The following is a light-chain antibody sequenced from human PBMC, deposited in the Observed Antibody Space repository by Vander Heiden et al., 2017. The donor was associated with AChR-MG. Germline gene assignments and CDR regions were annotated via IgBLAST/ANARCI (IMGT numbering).Light chain of an antibody. J-gene: IGKJ3*01. V-gene: IGKV1-9*01. Sequence: IQLTQSPSSLSASVGDRVTISCRASQDIKSHLMWYQQKPGKAPNLLIYEASTLQSGVPSRFSGSESGTDFTLTISSLQPEDFATYYCQHLDSSPLTFGHGTKVEIK. CDR2: EAS. CDR1: QDIKSH. CDR3: QHLDSSPLT.